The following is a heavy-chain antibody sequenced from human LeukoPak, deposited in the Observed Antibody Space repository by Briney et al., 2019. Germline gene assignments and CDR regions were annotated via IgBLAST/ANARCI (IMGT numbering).Heavy chain of an antibody. Sequence: PGRSLRLSCAASGFTFSSHAMHWVRQAPGKGLEWVALISYDGTNKYYADSVKGRFTISRDNSKNTLFLQMNSLRPEDTAVFYCAKGYGPNYYCEYWGQGTLVTVSS. CDR3: AKGYGPNYYCEY. V-gene: IGHV3-30*04. J-gene: IGHJ4*02. CDR2: ISYDGTNK. CDR1: GFTFSSHA. D-gene: IGHD4-17*01.